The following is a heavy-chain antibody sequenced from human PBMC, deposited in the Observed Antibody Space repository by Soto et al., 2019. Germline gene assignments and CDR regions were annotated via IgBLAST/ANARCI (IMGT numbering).Heavy chain of an antibody. D-gene: IGHD1-26*01. CDR2: IYYSGST. J-gene: IGHJ5*02. Sequence: SETLSLTCTVSGGSISSYYWSWIRQPPGKGLEWIGYIYYSGSTNYNPSLKRRVTISVDTSKNQFSLKLSSVTAADPAVYYCARDHSHVVGATNWFDPWGQGTLVTVSS. CDR3: ARDHSHVVGATNWFDP. CDR1: GGSISSYY. V-gene: IGHV4-59*01.